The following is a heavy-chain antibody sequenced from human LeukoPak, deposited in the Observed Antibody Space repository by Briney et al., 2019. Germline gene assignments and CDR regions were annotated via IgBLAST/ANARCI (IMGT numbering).Heavy chain of an antibody. V-gene: IGHV3-30*02. Sequence: GGSLRLSCVTSGFTFSTYAIHWVRQAPGKGLDWLAFIRYDGNNKDYADSVKGRFTISRDNSKNTLYLQMNNLRAEDTAMYYCAKDQGGIAARPTPFDYWGQGTLVTVSS. CDR1: GFTFSTYA. D-gene: IGHD6-6*01. CDR3: AKDQGGIAARPTPFDY. CDR2: IRYDGNNK. J-gene: IGHJ4*02.